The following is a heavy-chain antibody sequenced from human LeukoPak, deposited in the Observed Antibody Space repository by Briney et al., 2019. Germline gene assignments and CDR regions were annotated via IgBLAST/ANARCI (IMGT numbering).Heavy chain of an antibody. J-gene: IGHJ3*02. CDR3: AKDHRRITIFGVATWGAFDI. CDR1: GFTFSSYA. Sequence: GGSLRLSCAASGFTFSSYAMSWVRQAPGKGLEWASAISGSGGSTYYADSVKGRFTISRDNSKNTLYLQMNSLRAEDTAVYYCAKDHRRITIFGVATWGAFDIWGQGTMVTVSS. CDR2: ISGSGGST. V-gene: IGHV3-23*01. D-gene: IGHD3-3*01.